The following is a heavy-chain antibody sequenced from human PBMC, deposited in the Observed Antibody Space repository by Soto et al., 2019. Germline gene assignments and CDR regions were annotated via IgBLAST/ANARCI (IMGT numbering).Heavy chain of an antibody. V-gene: IGHV3-72*01. J-gene: IGHJ4*02. Sequence: EVQLVESGGGLVQPGGSLRLSCAASGFIFSDHYMDWVRQAPGKGLEWVGRTRNKANSHTTEYAASVKGRFTISRDDSKNSLYLQMNSLKIEDTAVYYCARATTVTDYWGQLTLVTVSS. D-gene: IGHD4-17*01. CDR1: GFIFSDHY. CDR3: ARATTVTDY. CDR2: TRNKANSHTT.